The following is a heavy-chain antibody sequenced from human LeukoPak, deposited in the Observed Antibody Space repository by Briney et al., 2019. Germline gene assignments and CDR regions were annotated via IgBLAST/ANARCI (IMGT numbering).Heavy chain of an antibody. CDR1: GGSISSGSYY. CDR2: IYTSGST. Sequence: PSETLSLTCTVSGGSISSGSYYCSWIRQPAGKGLEWIGRIYTSGSTNYNPSLKSRVTISVDTSKNQFSLKLSSVTAADTAVYYGARDSTRGYQFDYWGQGTLVTVSS. D-gene: IGHD3-22*01. CDR3: ARDSTRGYQFDY. J-gene: IGHJ4*02. V-gene: IGHV4-61*02.